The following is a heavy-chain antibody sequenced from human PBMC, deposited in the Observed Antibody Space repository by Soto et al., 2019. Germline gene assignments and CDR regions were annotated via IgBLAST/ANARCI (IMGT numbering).Heavy chain of an antibody. CDR2: INHSGST. Sequence: SETLSLTCAVYGGSFSGYYWSWIRQPPGKGLEWIGEINHSGSTNYNPSLKSRVAISVDTSKNQFSLKLSSVTAADTAVYYCARGRQLWLLHYYYYYGMDVWGQGTTVTVSS. J-gene: IGHJ6*02. CDR1: GGSFSGYY. D-gene: IGHD5-18*01. V-gene: IGHV4-34*01. CDR3: ARGRQLWLLHYYYYYGMDV.